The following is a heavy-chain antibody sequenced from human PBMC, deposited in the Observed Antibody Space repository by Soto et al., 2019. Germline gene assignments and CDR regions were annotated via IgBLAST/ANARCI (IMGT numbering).Heavy chain of an antibody. CDR1: GFTFSSYG. CDR3: ARGPLAAAGKVVAAFDY. D-gene: IGHD6-13*01. CDR2: IWYDGSNK. Sequence: GGSLRLSCAASGFTFSSYGMHWVRQAPGKGLEWVAVIWYDGSNKYYADSVKGRFTISRDNSKNTLYLQMNSLRAEDTAVYYCARGPLAAAGKVVAAFDYWGQGTLVTVSS. V-gene: IGHV3-33*01. J-gene: IGHJ4*02.